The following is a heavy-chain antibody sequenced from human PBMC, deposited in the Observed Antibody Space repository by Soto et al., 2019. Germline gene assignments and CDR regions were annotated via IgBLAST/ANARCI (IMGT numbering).Heavy chain of an antibody. D-gene: IGHD2-21*01. J-gene: IGHJ4*02. V-gene: IGHV3-30*04. CDR1: GFTFSTFS. CDR2: ISYDGSEK. Sequence: QVQLVESGGGVVQPGRSLRLSCATSGFTFSTFSMHWVRQAPGKGLEWVAHISYDGSEKDYADSVKGRFTISRDNSDNTQFLHMNFRTSEDSGVDYYARGPESGDFWGQGTLVIVPS. CDR3: ARGPESGDF.